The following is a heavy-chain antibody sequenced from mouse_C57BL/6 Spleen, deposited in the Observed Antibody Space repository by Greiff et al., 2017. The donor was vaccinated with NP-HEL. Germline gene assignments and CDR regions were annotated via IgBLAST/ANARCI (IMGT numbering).Heavy chain of an antibody. J-gene: IGHJ4*01. V-gene: IGHV1-81*01. CDR3: ARSLITTVVAGAMDY. Sequence: QVQLKESGAELARPGASVKLSCKASGYTFTSYGISWVKQRTGQGLEWIGEIYPRSGNTYYNEKFKGKATLTADKSSSTAYMELRSLTSEDSAVYFCARSLITTVVAGAMDYWGQGTSVTVSS. CDR1: GYTFTSYG. CDR2: IYPRSGNT. D-gene: IGHD1-1*01.